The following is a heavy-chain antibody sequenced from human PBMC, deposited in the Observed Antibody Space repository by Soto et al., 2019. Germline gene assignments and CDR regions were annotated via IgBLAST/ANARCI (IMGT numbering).Heavy chain of an antibody. J-gene: IGHJ4*02. CDR1: GVGVSSNTAA. V-gene: IGHV6-1*01. CDR2: TYYRSEWYN. D-gene: IGHD6-19*01. Sequence: PSQTLSLTCAISGVGVSSNTAAWNWIRQSPSRGLEWLGRTYYRSEWYNDYAVSVQSRISITPPTSKTQFSLHLKPVTPQEPAVYYCARDPGIAVAGGGLDYWGQGTLVTVSS. CDR3: ARDPGIAVAGGGLDY.